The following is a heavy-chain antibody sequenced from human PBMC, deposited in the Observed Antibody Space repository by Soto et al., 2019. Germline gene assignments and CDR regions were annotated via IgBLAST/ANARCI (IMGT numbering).Heavy chain of an antibody. CDR1: GDSVSSNSAA. CDR3: ASLYYYDSSGYYAEDFQH. J-gene: IGHJ1*01. CDR2: TYYRSKWYN. Sequence: SQTLSLTCAISGDSVSSNSAAWNWIRQSPSRGLEWLGRTYYRSKWYNDYAVSVKSRITINPDTSKNQFSLQLNSVTPEDTAVYYCASLYYYDSSGYYAEDFQHWGQGTLVTVSS. V-gene: IGHV6-1*01. D-gene: IGHD3-22*01.